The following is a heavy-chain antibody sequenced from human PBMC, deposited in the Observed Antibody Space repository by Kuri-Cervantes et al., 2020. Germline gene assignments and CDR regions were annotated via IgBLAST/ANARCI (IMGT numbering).Heavy chain of an antibody. J-gene: IGHJ4*02. D-gene: IGHD1/OR15-1a*01. Sequence: GESLKISCAASGFTFSSYAMSWVRQAPGKGLEWVSAISGSGDSTYYADSVKGRFTISRDNSKNTVYLQIYSLRDEDTAVYYCAKRLSYNSGNIDYWGQGTLVTVSS. CDR1: GFTFSSYA. CDR3: AKRLSYNSGNIDY. CDR2: ISGSGDST. V-gene: IGHV3-23*01.